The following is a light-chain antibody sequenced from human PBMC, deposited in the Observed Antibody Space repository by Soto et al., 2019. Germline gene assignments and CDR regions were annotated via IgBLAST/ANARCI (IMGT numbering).Light chain of an antibody. CDR2: GVS. Sequence: EMVLSQSPGTLSLSPGERATLSCRISQRSSSLAWYQHKAGQAPRLLICGVSSRPTDFPARCGGSGYGTDFTLTIIRPEPDDFGTYYCKQYGPSRGFSFGTGTNVDIK. J-gene: IGKJ3*01. V-gene: IGKV3-20*01. CDR3: KQYGPSRGFS. CDR1: QRSSS.